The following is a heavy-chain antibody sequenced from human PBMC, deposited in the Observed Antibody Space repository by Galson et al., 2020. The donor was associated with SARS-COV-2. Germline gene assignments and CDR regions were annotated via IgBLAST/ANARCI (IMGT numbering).Heavy chain of an antibody. V-gene: IGHV4-4*08. CDR1: NGSISSDY. D-gene: IGHD6-6*01. Sequence: SETLSLTCSVSNGSISSDYWAWIRQTPWKGLEWIGFFHSDGSTNYNPSLKSRVTISVDTSKNRFSLKLSSLTAADTAVYFCARYTTSSVSFDYWGQGTLVTVSS. CDR3: ARYTTSSVSFDY. CDR2: FHSDGST. J-gene: IGHJ4*02.